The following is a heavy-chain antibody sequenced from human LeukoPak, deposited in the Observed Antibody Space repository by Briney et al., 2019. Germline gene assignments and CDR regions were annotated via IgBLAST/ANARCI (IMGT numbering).Heavy chain of an antibody. Sequence: PSETLSLTCTVSGGSISSYYWSWIRQPPGKGLEWIGYVYYSGSTSHKPSLKSRVTISVDTSKNQFSLKMSSVTAADTAVYYCARVYYDSSGYYYFDYWGQGTLVTVSS. D-gene: IGHD3-22*01. V-gene: IGHV4-59*01. CDR2: VYYSGST. J-gene: IGHJ4*02. CDR1: GGSISSYY. CDR3: ARVYYDSSGYYYFDY.